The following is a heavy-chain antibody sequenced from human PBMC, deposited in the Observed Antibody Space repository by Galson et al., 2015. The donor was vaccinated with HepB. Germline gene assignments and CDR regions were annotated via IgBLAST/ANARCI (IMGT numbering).Heavy chain of an antibody. CDR1: GYTFTGYY. D-gene: IGHD4-17*01. Sequence: SVKVSCKASGYTFTGYYMHWVRQAPGQGLEWMGWINPNSGGTNYAQKFQGRVTMTRDTSISTAYMELSRLRSDDTAVYYCARDLPGDYGDDLDYWGQGTLVTVSS. CDR2: INPNSGGT. V-gene: IGHV1-2*02. CDR3: ARDLPGDYGDDLDY. J-gene: IGHJ4*02.